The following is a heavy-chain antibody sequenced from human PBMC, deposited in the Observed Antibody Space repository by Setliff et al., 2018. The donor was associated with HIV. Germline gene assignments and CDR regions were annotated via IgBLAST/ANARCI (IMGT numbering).Heavy chain of an antibody. J-gene: IGHJ4*02. CDR3: AKDPTGFGGGTGWFDY. Sequence: GESLKISCEASGFSFSSYTMNWVRQAPGKGLEWVSRIKSDGSITNYADSVRGRFTISRDDAEKSVYLQMNSLRAEDTAVYYGAKDPTGFGGGTGWFDYWGQGTLVTVSS. CDR2: IKSDGSIT. D-gene: IGHD3-10*01. CDR1: GFSFSSYT. V-gene: IGHV3-74*01.